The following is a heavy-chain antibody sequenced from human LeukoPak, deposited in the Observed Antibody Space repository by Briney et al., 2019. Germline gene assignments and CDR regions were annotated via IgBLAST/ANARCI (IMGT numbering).Heavy chain of an antibody. Sequence: PGGSLRLSCAASGFTFSDYYVSWIRQAPGKGLEWVSYISSSGSTIYYAGSVKGRFTISRDNAKNSLYLQMNSLRDEDTAVYYCARDRDYAFDYWGQGTLVTVSS. CDR1: GFTFSDYY. V-gene: IGHV3-11*04. CDR2: ISSSGSTI. CDR3: ARDRDYAFDY. D-gene: IGHD4-17*01. J-gene: IGHJ4*02.